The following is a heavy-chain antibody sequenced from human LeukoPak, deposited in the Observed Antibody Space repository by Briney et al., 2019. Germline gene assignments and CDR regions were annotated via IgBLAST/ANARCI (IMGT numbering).Heavy chain of an antibody. CDR3: ARLLNNDNAGDPDTFDM. J-gene: IGHJ3*02. D-gene: IGHD4-17*01. CDR1: GGSITSHY. CDR2: ISYTGSP. Sequence: WETLSLTCSVSGGSITSHYWSWIRQSPGKGLEWISYISYTGSPRYNPSFQSRVTISLDTSKTHFSLKLTSVTAADTAVYYCARLLNNDNAGDPDTFDMWGPGTMVTVSS. V-gene: IGHV4-59*08.